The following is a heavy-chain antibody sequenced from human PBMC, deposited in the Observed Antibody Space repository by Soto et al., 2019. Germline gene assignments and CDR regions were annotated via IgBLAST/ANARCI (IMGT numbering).Heavy chain of an antibody. Sequence: VGSLRLSCAASGFNFSNHWMHWVRQRPAEGLVWVSRITSDGKSKAYAESVKGRFAISRDNAKNTLYLQMNGLTAEDTAVCYCARESGDWPLNWFDPWGQGTLVTVSS. CDR2: ITSDGKSK. D-gene: IGHD2-21*02. V-gene: IGHV3-74*01. CDR3: ARESGDWPLNWFDP. CDR1: GFNFSNHW. J-gene: IGHJ5*02.